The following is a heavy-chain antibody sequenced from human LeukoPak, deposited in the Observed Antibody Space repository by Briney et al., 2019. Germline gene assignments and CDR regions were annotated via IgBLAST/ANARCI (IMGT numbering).Heavy chain of an antibody. CDR2: ISSSSSYI. D-gene: IGHD2-15*01. CDR1: GFTFSSYS. CDR3: ARDYSEYYYYYYMDV. Sequence: GGSLRLSCAASGFTFSSYSMNWVRQAPGKGLEWVSSISSSSSYIYYADSVKGRFTISRDNAKNSLYLQMNSLRAEDTAVYCCARDYSEYYYYYYMDVWGKGTTVTVSS. V-gene: IGHV3-21*01. J-gene: IGHJ6*03.